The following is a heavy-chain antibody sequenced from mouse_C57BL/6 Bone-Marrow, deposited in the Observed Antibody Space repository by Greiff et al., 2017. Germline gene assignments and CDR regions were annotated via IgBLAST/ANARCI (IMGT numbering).Heavy chain of an antibody. Sequence: EVKLMESGGGLVQPGGSLKLSCAASGFTFSDYGMAWVRQAPRKGPEWVAFISNLAYSIYYADTVTGRFTISRENAKNTLYLEMSSLRSEDTAMXYCARRDYGTGAMDYWGQGTSVTVSS. V-gene: IGHV5-15*01. D-gene: IGHD1-1*01. CDR2: ISNLAYSI. CDR1: GFTFSDYG. J-gene: IGHJ4*01. CDR3: ARRDYGTGAMDY.